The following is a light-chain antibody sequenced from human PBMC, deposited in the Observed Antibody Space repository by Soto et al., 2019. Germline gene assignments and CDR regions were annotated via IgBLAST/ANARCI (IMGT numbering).Light chain of an antibody. CDR1: QSVGSN. CDR2: GAS. Sequence: EIVMTQSPATLSVSPGERASLSCRASQSVGSNLAWYQQTAGQAPRLLIYGASTRATGFPARFSGSGSGTEFTLTISSLQSEDFAVYSCQQYTNWPYTFGQGTKLEIK. V-gene: IGKV3-15*01. J-gene: IGKJ2*01. CDR3: QQYTNWPYT.